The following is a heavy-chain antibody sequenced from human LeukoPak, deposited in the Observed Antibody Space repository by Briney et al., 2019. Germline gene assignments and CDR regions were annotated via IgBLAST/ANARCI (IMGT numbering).Heavy chain of an antibody. Sequence: ASVKVSCKASGYTFTGYYMHWVRQAPGQGLEWMGWINPNSGGTNYAQKFQGRVTMTRDTSISTAYMELSRLRSDDTAVYYCALPLDTAYGGFDYWGQGTLVTVSS. CDR1: GYTFTGYY. D-gene: IGHD5-18*01. V-gene: IGHV1-2*02. CDR3: ALPLDTAYGGFDY. CDR2: INPNSGGT. J-gene: IGHJ4*02.